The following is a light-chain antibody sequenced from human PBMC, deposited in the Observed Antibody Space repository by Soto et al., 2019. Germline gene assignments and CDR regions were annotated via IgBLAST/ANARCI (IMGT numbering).Light chain of an antibody. CDR2: ASS. CDR1: QNVASN. Sequence: VMTQSPANLSVSPGEGVTLFCRASQNVASNIAWYQVKPAQPPRLLIYASSTKATGIPDTFSGSGSGKQFSLTISSLQSEDSAVYYCQQYYHWGLSFGGGTKVEI. V-gene: IGKV3D-15*01. CDR3: QQYYHWGLS. J-gene: IGKJ4*01.